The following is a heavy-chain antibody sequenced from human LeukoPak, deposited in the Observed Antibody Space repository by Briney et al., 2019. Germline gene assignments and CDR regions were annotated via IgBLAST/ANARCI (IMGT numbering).Heavy chain of an antibody. V-gene: IGHV1-18*01. CDR3: ARDPSYSSSWRNEFDY. CDR1: GYTFTSYG. CDR2: ISAYNGNT. D-gene: IGHD6-13*01. Sequence: ASVKVSCKASGYTFTSYGISWVRQAPGQGLEWMGWISAYNGNTNYAQKLQGRVTMTTDTSMSTAYMELRSLRSDDTAVYYCARDPSYSSSWRNEFDYWGQGTLVTVSS. J-gene: IGHJ4*02.